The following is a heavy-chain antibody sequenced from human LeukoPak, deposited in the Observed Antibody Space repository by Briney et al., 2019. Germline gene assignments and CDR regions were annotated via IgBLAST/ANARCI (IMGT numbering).Heavy chain of an antibody. V-gene: IGHV1-2*02. D-gene: IGHD5-18*01. CDR3: AVGTQLDY. Sequence: GASVKVSCEASGYTFTDYYIHWVRQAPGQGPEWMGWSNPNSGGTRYAQKFQGRVTMTRDTSISTAYMELSRLRYDDTAVFYCAVGTQLDYWGQGTLVTVSS. CDR2: SNPNSGGT. J-gene: IGHJ4*02. CDR1: GYTFTDYY.